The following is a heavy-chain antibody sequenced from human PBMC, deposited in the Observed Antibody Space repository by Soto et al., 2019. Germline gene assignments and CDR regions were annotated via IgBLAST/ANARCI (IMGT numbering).Heavy chain of an antibody. CDR2: ISSSGSTI. V-gene: IGHV3-48*03. D-gene: IGHD6-6*01. J-gene: IGHJ4*02. CDR1: GFTFSSYE. Sequence: GGSLRLSCAASGFTFSSYEMNWVRQAPGKGLEWVSYISSSGSTIYYADSVKGRFTISRDNAKNSLYLQMNSLRDEDTAVYYCARDEESSSSGYYFDYWGQGTLVTVSS. CDR3: ARDEESSSSGYYFDY.